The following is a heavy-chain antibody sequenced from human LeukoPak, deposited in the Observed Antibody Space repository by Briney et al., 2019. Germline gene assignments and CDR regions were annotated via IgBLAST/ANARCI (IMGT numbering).Heavy chain of an antibody. D-gene: IGHD3-9*01. V-gene: IGHV3-49*04. J-gene: IGHJ4*02. CDR1: GFTFGDYA. Sequence: GGSLRLSCTASGFTFGDYAMSWVRQAPGKGLEWVGFIRSKAYGGTTEYAASVKGRFTISRDDSKSIAYLQMNSLKTEDTAAYYCTSKIEYYDILTGYYGGSALDYWGQGTLVTVSS. CDR2: IRSKAYGGTT. CDR3: TSKIEYYDILTGYYGGSALDY.